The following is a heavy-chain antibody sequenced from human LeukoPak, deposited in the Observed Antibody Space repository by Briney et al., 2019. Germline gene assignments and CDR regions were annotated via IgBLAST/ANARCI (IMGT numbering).Heavy chain of an antibody. D-gene: IGHD7-27*01. CDR3: TRNWGSDNWFDP. CDR2: ISSVGHTN. J-gene: IGHJ5*02. V-gene: IGHV3-30*03. Sequence: GGCLRLSCTAYGFTFSSFSMHWVRQAPGKGLEWVTAISSVGHTNKSADSVKGPFTISRDNSKNTLYLQMNSRRAEDTAVYYCTRNWGSDNWFDPWGQGTLVTVSS. CDR1: GFTFSSFS.